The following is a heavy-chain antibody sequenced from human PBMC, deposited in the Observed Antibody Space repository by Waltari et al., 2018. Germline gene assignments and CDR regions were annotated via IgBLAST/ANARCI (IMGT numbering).Heavy chain of an antibody. CDR1: GYTFLRYA. V-gene: IGHV1-3*01. CDR2: INASNGNT. D-gene: IGHD6-13*01. Sequence: QLQLVQSGAEVKKPGASVKVSCKASGYTFLRYAMHRVGQAPGQRLEWMGWINASNGNTKYSQKVQGRVTITRDTSASTAYMELSSLGSEDTAVYYCARPKQNYYYGMDVWGQGTTVTVSS. J-gene: IGHJ6*02. CDR3: ARPKQNYYYGMDV.